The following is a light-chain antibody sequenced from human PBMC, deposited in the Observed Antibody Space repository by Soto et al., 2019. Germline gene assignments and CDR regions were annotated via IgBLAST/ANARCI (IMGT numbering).Light chain of an antibody. Sequence: QPVLTQTASVSGSPGQSNTISCTGTSSDVGGYNYVSLYQQHPGKAPKLMIYEVSNRPSGVSNRFSGSKSGNTASLTISGLQAEDESDYYCSSYTSSGTWLFGGGTKQTVL. J-gene: IGLJ3*02. CDR2: EVS. CDR1: SSDVGGYNY. CDR3: SSYTSSGTWL. V-gene: IGLV2-14*01.